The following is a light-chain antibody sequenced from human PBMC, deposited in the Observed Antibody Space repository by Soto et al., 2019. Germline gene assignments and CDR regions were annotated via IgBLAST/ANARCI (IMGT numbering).Light chain of an antibody. V-gene: IGKV1-5*01. CDR3: QQYNNYPWT. CDR2: DAS. J-gene: IGKJ1*01. Sequence: DIQMTQSPSTLSASVGDRVTITCRASQNINRRLAWYQQKPGKAPNLLIYDASSLESGVPARFSGGGSGTEFNLTLSSLQPDDFSTFYCQQYNNYPWTFGQGTKVEIK. CDR1: QNINRR.